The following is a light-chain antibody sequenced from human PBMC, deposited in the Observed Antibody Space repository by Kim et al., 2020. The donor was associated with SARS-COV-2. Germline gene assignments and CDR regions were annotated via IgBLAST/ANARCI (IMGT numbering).Light chain of an antibody. J-gene: IGKJ2*01. CDR2: GAS. V-gene: IGKV3-15*01. Sequence: EIVMTQSPATLSVSPGERATLSCRASQSVSNNLAWYQQKPGQAPRLLIYGASTRATGSPARFSGSGSGTEFTLTISSLQSEDFAVYYCQQYNNWPPRYTFGQGTKLEI. CDR3: QQYNNWPPRYT. CDR1: QSVSNN.